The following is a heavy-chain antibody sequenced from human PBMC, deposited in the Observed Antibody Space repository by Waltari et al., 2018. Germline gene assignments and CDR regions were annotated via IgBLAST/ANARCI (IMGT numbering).Heavy chain of an antibody. D-gene: IGHD3-22*01. CDR2: ISYDGSNK. CDR3: AKELVTMIVVVTPLDY. J-gene: IGHJ4*02. V-gene: IGHV3-30-3*01. CDR1: GFTFSSYA. Sequence: QVQLVESGGGVVQPGRSLRLSCAASGFTFSSYAMHWVRQAPGKGLEWVAVISYDGSNKYYADSVKGRFTISRDNSKNTLYLQMNSLRAEDTAVYYCAKELVTMIVVVTPLDYWGQGTLVTVSS.